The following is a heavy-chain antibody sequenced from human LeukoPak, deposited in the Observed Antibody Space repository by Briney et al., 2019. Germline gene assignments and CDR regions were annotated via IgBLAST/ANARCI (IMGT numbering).Heavy chain of an antibody. CDR2: IKQDGSEK. CDR3: AREDCSGGSCYALHYYYYYMDV. D-gene: IGHD2-15*01. J-gene: IGHJ6*03. CDR1: GFTFSNSA. Sequence: GGSLRLSCAASGFTFSNSAMSWVRQAPGKGLEWVANIKQDGSEKYYVDSVKGRFTISRDNAKNSLYLQMNSLRAEDTAVYYCAREDCSGGSCYALHYYYYYMDVWGKGTTVTVSS. V-gene: IGHV3-7*01.